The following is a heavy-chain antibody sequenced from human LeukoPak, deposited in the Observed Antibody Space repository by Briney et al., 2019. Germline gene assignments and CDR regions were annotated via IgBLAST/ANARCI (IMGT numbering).Heavy chain of an antibody. J-gene: IGHJ4*02. CDR2: IKQDGSEK. Sequence: GGSLRLSCAASGFTFSSYWMSWVRQAPGKGLEWVANIKQDGSEKYYVDSVKGRFTISRDNAKKSLYLQMNSLRAEDPAVYYCARDLDPPPFYGDYEYWGQGTLVTVSS. D-gene: IGHD4-17*01. CDR3: ARDLDPPPFYGDYEY. CDR1: GFTFSSYW. V-gene: IGHV3-7*01.